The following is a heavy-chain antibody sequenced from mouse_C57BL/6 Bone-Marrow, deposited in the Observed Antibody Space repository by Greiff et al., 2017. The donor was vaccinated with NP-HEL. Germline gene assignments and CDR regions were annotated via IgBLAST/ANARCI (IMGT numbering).Heavy chain of an antibody. CDR2: IHPSDSDT. D-gene: IGHD1-1*01. J-gene: IGHJ3*01. CDR3: AIDEGSSTWFAY. V-gene: IGHV1-74*01. CDR1: GYTFTSYW. Sequence: VQLQQPGAELVKPGASVKVSCKASGYTFTSYWMHWVKQRPGQGLEWIGRIHPSDSDTNYQQKFKGQATLTVDKSSSTAYMQISSLTSEDSTVYYCAIDEGSSTWFAYWGQGTLVTVSA.